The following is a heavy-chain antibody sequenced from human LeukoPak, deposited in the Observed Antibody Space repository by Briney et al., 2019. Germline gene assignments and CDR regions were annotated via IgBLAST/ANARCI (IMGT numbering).Heavy chain of an antibody. V-gene: IGHV3-7*03. CDR1: GFTFGGHW. D-gene: IGHD3-22*01. J-gene: IGHJ4*02. CDR3: ATPLDYFDSRGHHQGGD. Sequence: PGGSLRLSCAASGFTFGGHWMTWVRQAPGKGLEWVANIKPDGLKTNYVDSVKGRFIISRDNAKSSLYLQMNSLRAEDTALYYCATPLDYFDSRGHHQGGDWGQGTLVTVSS. CDR2: IKPDGLKT.